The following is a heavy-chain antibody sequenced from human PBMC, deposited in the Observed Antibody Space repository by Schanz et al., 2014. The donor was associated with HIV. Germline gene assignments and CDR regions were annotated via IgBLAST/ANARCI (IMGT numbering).Heavy chain of an antibody. Sequence: QVQLVGSGGGVVQPGRSLRLSCAASGFTFSSYAMHWVRQAPGKGLEWVAVIAYDGSNKYYADSVKGRFTISRDNSKNTLYLQMNSLRAEDTAVYYCARVNDKGWGYCSSTSCLFWYFDLWGRGTLVTVSS. CDR3: ARVNDKGWGYCSSTSCLFWYFDL. CDR2: IAYDGSNK. V-gene: IGHV3-30-3*01. D-gene: IGHD2-2*01. CDR1: GFTFSSYA. J-gene: IGHJ2*01.